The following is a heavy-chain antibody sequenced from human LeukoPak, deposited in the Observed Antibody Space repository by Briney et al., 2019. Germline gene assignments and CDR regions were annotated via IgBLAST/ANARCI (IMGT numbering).Heavy chain of an antibody. J-gene: IGHJ3*01. D-gene: IGHD2-21*02. Sequence: SETLSLTCTVSSDSMSSHYWSWIRQSPGKGLEWIGYKHYSGRTYYNPSLQGRVTISVDTSKNHFSLRLTSVTAADTAVYYCARLLDNDYSGDPDTFDVWGQGTMVTVSS. CDR2: KHYSGRT. V-gene: IGHV4-59*11. CDR1: SDSMSSHY. CDR3: ARLLDNDYSGDPDTFDV.